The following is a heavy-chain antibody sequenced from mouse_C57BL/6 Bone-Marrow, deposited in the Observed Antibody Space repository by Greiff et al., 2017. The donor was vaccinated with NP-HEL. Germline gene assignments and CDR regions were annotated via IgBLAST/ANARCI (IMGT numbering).Heavy chain of an antibody. Sequence: QVQLQQSGAELVRPGASVTLSCKASGYTFTDYEMHWVKQTPVHGLEWIGAIDPETGGTAYNQKFKGKAILTADKSSSTAYMELRSLTSEDSAVYYCTRSSKLGRRDYWGQGTTLTVSS. D-gene: IGHD4-1*01. V-gene: IGHV1-15*01. J-gene: IGHJ2*01. CDR1: GYTFTDYE. CDR3: TRSSKLGRRDY. CDR2: IDPETGGT.